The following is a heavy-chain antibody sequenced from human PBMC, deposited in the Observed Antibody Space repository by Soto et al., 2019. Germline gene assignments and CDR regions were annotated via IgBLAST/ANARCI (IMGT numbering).Heavy chain of an antibody. J-gene: IGHJ4*02. CDR1: GFTFSSYA. CDR3: ARDRACSSTSCPISRHFDY. Sequence: PGGSLRLSCAASGFTFSSYAMHWVRQAPGKGLEWVAVISYDGSNKYYADSVKGRFTISRDNSKNTLYLQMNSLRAEDTAVYYCARDRACSSTSCPISRHFDYWGQGTLVTVSS. CDR2: ISYDGSNK. D-gene: IGHD2-2*01. V-gene: IGHV3-30-3*01.